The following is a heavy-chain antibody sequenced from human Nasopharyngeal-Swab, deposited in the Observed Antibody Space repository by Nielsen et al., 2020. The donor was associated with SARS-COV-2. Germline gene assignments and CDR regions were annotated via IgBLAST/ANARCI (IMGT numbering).Heavy chain of an antibody. CDR2: IYYSGST. J-gene: IGHJ4*02. V-gene: IGHV4-39*01. D-gene: IGHD4-17*01. CDR3: ARHLSHDYGDPETYYYFDY. Sequence: RQAPGKGLEWIGSIYYSGSTYYNPSLKSRVTISVDTSKNQFSLKLSSVTAADTAVYYCARHLSHDYGDPETYYYFDYWGQGTRVTVSS.